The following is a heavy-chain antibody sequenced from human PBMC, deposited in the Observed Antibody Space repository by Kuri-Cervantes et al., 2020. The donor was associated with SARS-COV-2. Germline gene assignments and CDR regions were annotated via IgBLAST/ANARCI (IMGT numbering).Heavy chain of an antibody. V-gene: IGHV5-51*01. CDR3: ARWEIRFLGSWFDP. D-gene: IGHD3-3*01. CDR1: GYSFTSYW. J-gene: IGHJ5*02. CDR2: IYPGDSDT. Sequence: KVSCKGSGYSFTSYWSGWVRQIPGKGLEWMGLIYPGDSDTRYSPSFQGQVTISADKSISTAYLQWSSLKASDTAMYYCARWEIRFLGSWFDPWGQGTLVTVSS.